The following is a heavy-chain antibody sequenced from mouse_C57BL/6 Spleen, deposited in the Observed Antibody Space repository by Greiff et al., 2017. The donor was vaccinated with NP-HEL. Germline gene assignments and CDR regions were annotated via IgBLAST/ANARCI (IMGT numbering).Heavy chain of an antibody. Sequence: EVMLVESEGGLVQPGSSMKLSCTASGFTFSDYYMAWVRQVPEKGLEWVANINYDGSSTYYLDSLKSRFIISRDNAKNILYLQMSSLKSEDTATYYCAREGDYDEGFDYWGQGTTLTVSS. J-gene: IGHJ2*01. D-gene: IGHD2-4*01. CDR3: AREGDYDEGFDY. V-gene: IGHV5-16*01. CDR2: INYDGSST. CDR1: GFTFSDYY.